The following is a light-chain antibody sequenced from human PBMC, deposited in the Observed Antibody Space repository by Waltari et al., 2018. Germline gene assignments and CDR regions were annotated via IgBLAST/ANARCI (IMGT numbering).Light chain of an antibody. CDR1: QSILSSSNNRNF. CDR3: QQYYSTPWT. J-gene: IGKJ1*01. CDR2: WAS. Sequence: DIVMTQSPDFLPVSLGERATINCKSSQSILSSSNNRNFFVSYQQKAGQPPKLLFYWASTREFGVPERVSGSGSGTDFTITISSLQAEDVGVDYCQQYYSTPWTFGQGTKVEIQ. V-gene: IGKV4-1*01.